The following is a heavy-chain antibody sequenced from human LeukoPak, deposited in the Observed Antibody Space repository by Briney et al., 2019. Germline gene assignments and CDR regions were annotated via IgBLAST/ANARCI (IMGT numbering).Heavy chain of an antibody. J-gene: IGHJ4*02. V-gene: IGHV1-2*02. CDR2: INPNSGGT. D-gene: IGHD6-19*01. CDR3: APGAVAGTPYYFDY. Sequence: ASVKVSFKASGYTFTAYSIHWVRQAPGQGLEWMGWINPNSGGTNYAQKFQGRVTLTRDTSISTAYMELSRLRSDDTAVYYCAPGAVAGTPYYFDYWGQGTLVTVSS. CDR1: GYTFTAYS.